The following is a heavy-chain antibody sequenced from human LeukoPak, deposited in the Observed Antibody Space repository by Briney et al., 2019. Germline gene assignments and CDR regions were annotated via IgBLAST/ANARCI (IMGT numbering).Heavy chain of an antibody. V-gene: IGHV4-39*07. CDR1: GGSISSSTYY. CDR2: IYYSGST. CDR3: ARDFDADNDKDAFDV. D-gene: IGHD3-9*01. Sequence: PSETLSLTCTVSGGSISSSTYYWGWIRQPPGKGLEWIGSIYYSGSTYYNPSLKSRVTISVDTFKSQFSLKLSSVTAADTGVYYCARDFDADNDKDAFDVWGEGTLVTVSS. J-gene: IGHJ3*01.